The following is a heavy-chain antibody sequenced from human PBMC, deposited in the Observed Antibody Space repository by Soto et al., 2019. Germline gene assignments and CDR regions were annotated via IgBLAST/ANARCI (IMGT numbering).Heavy chain of an antibody. J-gene: IGHJ5*02. Sequence: SETLSLTCTVSGGSISSSSYYWGWIRQPPGKGLEWIGSIYYSGSTYYNPSLKSRVTISVDTSKNQFSLKLSSVTAADTAVYYCAPLFQSWFDPWGQGTLVTVS. CDR2: IYYSGST. CDR1: GGSISSSSYY. CDR3: APLFQSWFDP. V-gene: IGHV4-39*01. D-gene: IGHD3-3*01.